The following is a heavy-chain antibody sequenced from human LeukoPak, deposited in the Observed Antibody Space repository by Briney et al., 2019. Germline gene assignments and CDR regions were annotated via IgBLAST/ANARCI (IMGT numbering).Heavy chain of an antibody. J-gene: IGHJ4*02. CDR3: TREQDREAAATVVGDY. CDR1: GFTFSRFE. CDR2: ISTGTYI. V-gene: IGHV3-48*03. Sequence: GALRLSCVASGFTFSRFEMNWVRQAPGKGLEWISHISTGTYIAYTDSVKGRFTISRDNAKNSLYLQMNSLRAEDTAVYYCTREQDREAAATVVGDYWGQGTLVTVSS. D-gene: IGHD4-23*01.